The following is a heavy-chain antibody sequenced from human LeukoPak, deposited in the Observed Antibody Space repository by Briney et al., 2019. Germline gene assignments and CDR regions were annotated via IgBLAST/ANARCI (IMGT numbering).Heavy chain of an antibody. D-gene: IGHD2/OR15-2a*01. Sequence: GGSLRLYCAASGFTFRTYWMHWVRQAQGEGLVWVSSVEGDGTRTNYAGSVMGRFTISRDNAENTLYLQMNSLRAEDTAVYYCARATSDTSYDYWGQGTLVTVSS. CDR3: ARATSDTSYDY. CDR2: VEGDGTRT. CDR1: GFTFRTYW. V-gene: IGHV3-74*01. J-gene: IGHJ4*02.